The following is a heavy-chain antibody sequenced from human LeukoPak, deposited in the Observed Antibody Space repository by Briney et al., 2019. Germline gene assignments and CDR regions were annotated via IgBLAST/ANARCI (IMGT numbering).Heavy chain of an antibody. CDR3: ARASNYYDSSGYYYTVSAKYYFDY. V-gene: IGHV3-53*01. CDR1: GFPVSRIY. CDR2: IYSGGRT. D-gene: IGHD3-22*01. Sequence: GGPLRLFCAASGFPVSRIYMSWVRQAPGKGLEWVSVIYSGGRTYHADSVKGRFTISRDNSKNTLYLQMNSLRAEDTAVYYCARASNYYDSSGYYYTVSAKYYFDYGGQGTLDTVPS. J-gene: IGHJ4*02.